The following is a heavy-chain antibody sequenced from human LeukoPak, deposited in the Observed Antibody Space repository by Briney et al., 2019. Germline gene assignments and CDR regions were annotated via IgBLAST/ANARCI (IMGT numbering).Heavy chain of an antibody. V-gene: IGHV3-66*01. D-gene: IGHD6-19*01. CDR2: IYSGGST. Sequence: GGSLRLSCAASGFTVSSNCMSWVRQAPGKGLEWVSVIYSGGSTYYADSVKGRFTISRDNSKNTLYLQMNSLRAEDTAVYYCARGDGGWYKVYYYGMDVWGQGTTVTVSS. CDR3: ARGDGGWYKVYYYGMDV. CDR1: GFTVSSNC. J-gene: IGHJ6*02.